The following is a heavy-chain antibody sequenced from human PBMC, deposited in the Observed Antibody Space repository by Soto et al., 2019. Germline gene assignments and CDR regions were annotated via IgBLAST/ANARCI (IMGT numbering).Heavy chain of an antibody. J-gene: IGHJ6*04. D-gene: IGHD4-17*01. CDR2: YGGSGGST. V-gene: IGHV3-23*01. CDR3: VKFRGRAYHYGNRTV. Sequence: DVQLLESGGGLAQRGGSLRLSCAASGFSFSTYGMTWVRQAPGKGLEWVSYGGSGGSTYYADTVKGRFTISRDNSKNTLYLQMNSLRAEDTAVYYCVKFRGRAYHYGNRTVWGNWTTVTVSS. CDR1: GFSFSTYG.